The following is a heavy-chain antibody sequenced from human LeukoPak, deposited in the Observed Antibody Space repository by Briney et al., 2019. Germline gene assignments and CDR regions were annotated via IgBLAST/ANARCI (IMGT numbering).Heavy chain of an antibody. CDR2: INPNSGGT. CDR1: GYTFTGYY. CDR3: ARGYCTNGVCHYYYYYGMDV. J-gene: IGHJ6*02. Sequence: GASVKVSCKASGYTFTGYYMRWVRQAPGQGLEWMGWINPNSGGTNYAQKFQGRVTMTRDTSISTAYMELSRLRSDDTAVYYCARGYCTNGVCHYYYYYGMDVWGQGTTVTVSS. V-gene: IGHV1-2*02. D-gene: IGHD2-8*01.